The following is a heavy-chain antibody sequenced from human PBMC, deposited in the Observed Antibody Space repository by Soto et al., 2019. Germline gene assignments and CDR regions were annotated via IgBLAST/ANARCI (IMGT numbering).Heavy chain of an antibody. Sequence: QVQLVESGGGVVQPGRSLRLSCAASGFIFSSYAMHWVRQAPGKGLAWVAVISYDGSNKYYADSVKGRFTISRDNSKNTLHLPMNSLRAEDTAVYYCARTGLLQGMDVWGQGNTVSVSS. CDR1: GFIFSSYA. CDR3: ARTGLLQGMDV. CDR2: ISYDGSNK. V-gene: IGHV3-30-3*01. D-gene: IGHD2-15*01. J-gene: IGHJ6*02.